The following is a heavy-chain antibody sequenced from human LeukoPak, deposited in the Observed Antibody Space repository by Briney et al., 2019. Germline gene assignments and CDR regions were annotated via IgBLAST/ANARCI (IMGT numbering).Heavy chain of an antibody. CDR1: GFTFSNYG. Sequence: GGSLRLSCVASGFTFSNYGMHWVRQAPGKGLEWVAFIRYDGSKKYYADSVKGRFTISRDNSKNTLYLQMNSLRAEDTAMYYCANGPHYNILTGFYKVRSHLDYWGQGTLVTVSS. V-gene: IGHV3-30*02. J-gene: IGHJ4*02. CDR2: IRYDGSKK. CDR3: ANGPHYNILTGFYKVRSHLDY. D-gene: IGHD3-9*01.